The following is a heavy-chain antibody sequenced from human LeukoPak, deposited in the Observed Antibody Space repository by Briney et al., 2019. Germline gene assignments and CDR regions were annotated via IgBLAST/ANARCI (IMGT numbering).Heavy chain of an antibody. D-gene: IGHD3-22*01. CDR1: GGSISSYY. Sequence: SETLSLTCTVSGGSISSYYWSWIRQPPGKGLEWIGYIYYSGSTNYNPSLKSRVTIAVDTSKNQFSLKLSSVTAADTAVYYCACNYYDSSGYYADAFDIWGQGTMVAVSS. J-gene: IGHJ3*02. V-gene: IGHV4-59*08. CDR2: IYYSGST. CDR3: ACNYYDSSGYYADAFDI.